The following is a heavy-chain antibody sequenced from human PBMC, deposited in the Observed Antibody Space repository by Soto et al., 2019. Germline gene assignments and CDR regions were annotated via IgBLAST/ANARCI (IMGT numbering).Heavy chain of an antibody. Sequence: QVQLQESGPGLVKPSETLSLTCTVSGGSISPYFWSWIRQPPGKGLEWIGYIFYSGSTNYNPSLTSRGTISVDSSKNRFSLKLSSVTAADSAVYYCARGGYYGAGTPIKYFDLWGRGTLVTVSS. V-gene: IGHV4-59*01. J-gene: IGHJ2*01. D-gene: IGHD3-10*01. CDR2: IFYSGST. CDR1: GGSISPYF. CDR3: ARGGYYGAGTPIKYFDL.